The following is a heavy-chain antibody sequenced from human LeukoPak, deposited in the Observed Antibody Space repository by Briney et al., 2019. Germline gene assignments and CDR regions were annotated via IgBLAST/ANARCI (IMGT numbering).Heavy chain of an antibody. V-gene: IGHV3-23*01. CDR3: AKDGVVRFGELLLRPFDY. Sequence: GGSLRLSGAASGFTFSSYAMGWVRQAPGKGLEWVSAISGSGGSTYYADSVKGRFTISRDNSKNTLYLQMNSLRAEDTAVYYCAKDGVVRFGELLLRPFDYWGQGTLVTVSS. D-gene: IGHD3-10*01. J-gene: IGHJ4*02. CDR2: ISGSGGST. CDR1: GFTFSSYA.